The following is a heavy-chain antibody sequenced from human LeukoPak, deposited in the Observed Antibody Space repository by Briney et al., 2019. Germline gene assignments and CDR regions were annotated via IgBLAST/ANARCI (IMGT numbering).Heavy chain of an antibody. CDR2: IYPGDSDT. J-gene: IGHJ4*02. CDR1: GYSFNSYW. V-gene: IGHV5-51*01. Sequence: GESLEISCQGSGYSFNSYWIAWVRQMPGKGLEWMGIIYPGDSDTGYSPSFRGQITISADKSINTAYLRWSSLKASDTAMYYCARAYYCGGGSCKLEYWGQGTLVTVSS. D-gene: IGHD2-15*01. CDR3: ARAYYCGGGSCKLEY.